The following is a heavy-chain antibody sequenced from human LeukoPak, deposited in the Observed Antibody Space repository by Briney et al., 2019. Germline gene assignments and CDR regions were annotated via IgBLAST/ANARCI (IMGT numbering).Heavy chain of an antibody. CDR2: VYNTGST. CDR3: ARGTTKLHWIYYYYYYMDV. D-gene: IGHD1-7*01. Sequence: SETLSLTCSVSGGSMSSENEYWGWIRQTPGKGLEWIGSVYNTGSTDYNPSLKRRFSISIDTSKNQFSLKVTSVTAADTAVYYCARGTTKLHWIYYYYYYMDVWGKGTTVTVSS. J-gene: IGHJ6*03. V-gene: IGHV4-39*01. CDR1: GGSMSSENEY.